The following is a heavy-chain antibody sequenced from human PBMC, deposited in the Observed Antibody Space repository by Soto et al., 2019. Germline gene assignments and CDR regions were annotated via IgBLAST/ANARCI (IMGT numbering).Heavy chain of an antibody. D-gene: IGHD3-22*01. V-gene: IGHV3-15*07. J-gene: IGHJ6*02. CDR1: GFTFSNAW. Sequence: GGSLRLSCAASGFTFSNAWMNWVRQAPGKGLEWVGRIKSKTDGGTTDYAAPVKGRFTISRDDSKNTLYLQMNSLKTEDTAVYYCTTDRIILNYYDSSGYSIEDYYYGMDVWGQGTTVTVSS. CDR3: TTDRIILNYYDSSGYSIEDYYYGMDV. CDR2: IKSKTDGGTT.